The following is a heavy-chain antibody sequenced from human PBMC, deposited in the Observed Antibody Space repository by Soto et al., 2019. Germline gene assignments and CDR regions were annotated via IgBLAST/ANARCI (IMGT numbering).Heavy chain of an antibody. CDR2: ISGSVGST. D-gene: IGHD6-13*01. CDR3: AKAGGAAGTVDYFDY. CDR1: GFTFSNYA. J-gene: IGHJ4*02. V-gene: IGHV3-23*01. Sequence: GGSLRLSCAASGFTFSNYAINWVRQSPGKGLEWVSVISGSVGSTYYADSVKGRVTITRDNSKNTLYLQMNSLRAEDTAVYYCAKAGGAAGTVDYFDYWGQGTLVTVSS.